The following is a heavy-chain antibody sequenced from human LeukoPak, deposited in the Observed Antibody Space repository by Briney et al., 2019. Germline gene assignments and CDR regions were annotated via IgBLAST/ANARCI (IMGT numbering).Heavy chain of an antibody. Sequence: SETLSLTCAVSGGSISSSNWWSWVRQPPGKGVEWIGEIYHSGSTNYNPSLKSRVTISVDKSKNQFSLKLSSVTAADTAVYYCVRRNEVGANDYWGQGTLVTVSS. CDR3: VRRNEVGANDY. V-gene: IGHV4-4*02. CDR1: GGSISSSNW. D-gene: IGHD1-26*01. J-gene: IGHJ4*02. CDR2: IYHSGST.